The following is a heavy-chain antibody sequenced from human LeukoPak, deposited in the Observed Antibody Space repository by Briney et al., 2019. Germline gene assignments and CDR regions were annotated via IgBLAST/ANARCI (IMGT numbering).Heavy chain of an antibody. J-gene: IGHJ5*02. D-gene: IGHD1-26*01. V-gene: IGHV4-30-4*01. Sequence: SQTLSLTCTVSGGSISSGSYYWSWIRQPPGKGLEWIGYIYYSGTTYYNPSLKSQVTMSVDTSNNQFSLKLSSVTAADTAVYYCARVEYGSYERRADWFDPWGQGTLVTVSS. CDR3: ARVEYGSYERRADWFDP. CDR1: GGSISSGSYY. CDR2: IYYSGTT.